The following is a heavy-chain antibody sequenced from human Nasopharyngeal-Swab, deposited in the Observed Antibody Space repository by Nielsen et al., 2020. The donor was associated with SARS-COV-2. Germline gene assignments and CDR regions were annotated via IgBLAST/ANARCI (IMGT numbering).Heavy chain of an antibody. V-gene: IGHV4-31*03. CDR2: IYYSGST. CDR1: GGSISSGGYY. J-gene: IGHJ3*02. Sequence: SETLSLTCTVSGGSISSGGYYWSWIRQHPGKGLEWIGYIYYSGSTYYNPSLKSRVTISVDTSKNQFSLKLSPVTAADTAVYYCARRDIRITIFGVVHDAFDIWGQGTMVTVSS. D-gene: IGHD3-3*01. CDR3: ARRDIRITIFGVVHDAFDI.